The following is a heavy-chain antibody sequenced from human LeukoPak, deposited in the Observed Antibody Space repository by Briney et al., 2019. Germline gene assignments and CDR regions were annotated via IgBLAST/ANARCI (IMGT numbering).Heavy chain of an antibody. Sequence: ASVKVSCKASGYTFTGYYMHWVRQAPGQWLEWMGWINPNSGGTDYAQKFQGRVTMTRDTSISTAYMELSRLRSDDTAVYYCARGSSNSIMITFGGVIVPFDYWGQGTLVTVSS. V-gene: IGHV1-2*02. D-gene: IGHD3-16*02. CDR2: INPNSGGT. CDR3: ARGSSNSIMITFGGVIVPFDY. CDR1: GYTFTGYY. J-gene: IGHJ4*02.